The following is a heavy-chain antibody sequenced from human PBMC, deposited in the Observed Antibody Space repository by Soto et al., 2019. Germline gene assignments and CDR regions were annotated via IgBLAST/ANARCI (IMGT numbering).Heavy chain of an antibody. CDR1: GNSASTNTAA. CDR3: AREIWWELPYYFDY. V-gene: IGHV6-1*01. J-gene: IGHJ4*02. Sequence: SPTLSLSCALSGNSASTNTAAWNWIRSSPSRGLEWLGRTYYRSKWCHDYAVSVKSRITINPDTSKNQFSLQLNSVTPEDTAVYYCAREIWWELPYYFDYWGQGTLVTVSS. CDR2: TYYRSKWCH. D-gene: IGHD1-26*01.